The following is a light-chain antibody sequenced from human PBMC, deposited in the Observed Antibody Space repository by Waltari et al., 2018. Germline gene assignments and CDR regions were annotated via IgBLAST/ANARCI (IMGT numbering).Light chain of an antibody. CDR1: SGHRDYA. CDR2: LNSDGRH. CDR3: QTWATGIRL. Sequence: QLVLTQSPSASASLGASVKLTCTLSSGHRDYAIAWHQQQPQKAPRYLMRLNSDGRHIEGDGIPDRFSGSSSGAERYLTVSSLHSEDEADYYCQTWATGIRLFGGGTKLTVL. V-gene: IGLV4-69*01. J-gene: IGLJ2*01.